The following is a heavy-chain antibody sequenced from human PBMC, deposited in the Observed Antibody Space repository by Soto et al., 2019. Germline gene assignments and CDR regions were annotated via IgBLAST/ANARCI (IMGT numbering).Heavy chain of an antibody. D-gene: IGHD5-18*01. J-gene: IGHJ5*02. CDR1: GGSISSSSYY. V-gene: IGHV4-39*01. Sequence: SETLSLTCTVSGGSISSSSYYWGWIRQPPGKGLEWIGSIYYSGSTYYNPSLKSRVTISVDTSKNQFSLKLSSVTAADTAVYYCARHNVDTAMLDLGWFDPWGQGTLVTVSS. CDR2: IYYSGST. CDR3: ARHNVDTAMLDLGWFDP.